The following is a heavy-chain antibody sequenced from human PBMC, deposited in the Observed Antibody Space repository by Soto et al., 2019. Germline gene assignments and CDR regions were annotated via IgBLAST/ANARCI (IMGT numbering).Heavy chain of an antibody. J-gene: IGHJ5*01. D-gene: IGHD3-3*01. CDR2: ISYDGSNK. CDR3: ARAITIFGAGGWFDP. V-gene: IGHV3-30*14. CDR1: GFTFSSYA. Sequence: QVQLVESGGGVVKPGRSMRLSCAASGFTFSSYAMHWVRQAPGKGLEWVVVISYDGSNKYYGDSGKGRFTITRDNSKNTLYLQMNSLRAEDTAVYYGARAITIFGAGGWFDPWGQGTLVTVSS.